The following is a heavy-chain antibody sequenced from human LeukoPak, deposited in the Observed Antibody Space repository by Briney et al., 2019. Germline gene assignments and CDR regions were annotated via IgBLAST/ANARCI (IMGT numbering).Heavy chain of an antibody. CDR2: INPNSGGT. Sequence: ASVKVSCKASGYTFTGYYMHWVRQAPGQGLEWMGRINPNSGGTNYAQKFQGRVTITRDTSISTAYMELSRLRSDDTAVYYCARSIAAAGNFGDYWGQGTLVTVSS. CDR1: GYTFTGYY. V-gene: IGHV1-2*06. J-gene: IGHJ4*02. CDR3: ARSIAAAGNFGDY. D-gene: IGHD6-13*01.